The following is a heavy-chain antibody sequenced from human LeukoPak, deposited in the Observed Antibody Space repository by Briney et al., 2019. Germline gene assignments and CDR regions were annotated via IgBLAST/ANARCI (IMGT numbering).Heavy chain of an antibody. CDR2: IYYSGST. CDR1: GGSISTYY. CDR3: ARHGRYCSSTSCYTDAFDI. J-gene: IGHJ3*02. D-gene: IGHD2-2*02. V-gene: IGHV4-59*08. Sequence: SETLSLTCTVSGGSISTYYWSWIRQPPGKGLEWIGYIYYSGSTNYNPSLKSRVTISVDTSKNQFSLKLSSVTAADTAVYYCARHGRYCSSTSCYTDAFDIWGQGTMVTVSS.